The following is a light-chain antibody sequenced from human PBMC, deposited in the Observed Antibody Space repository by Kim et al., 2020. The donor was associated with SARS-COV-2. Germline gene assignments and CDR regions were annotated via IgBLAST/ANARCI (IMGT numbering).Light chain of an antibody. J-gene: IGLJ2*01. CDR3: QSYGTSRV. CDR1: SGSIANNY. V-gene: IGLV6-57*01. CDR2: EDD. Sequence: GKTVTISCTRSSGSIANNYVQRYQQRPGQSPTNVIYEDDQRPSGVPDRFSGSIDLSSNSASLTISGLKTEDEADYYCQSYGTSRVFGGGTKVTVL.